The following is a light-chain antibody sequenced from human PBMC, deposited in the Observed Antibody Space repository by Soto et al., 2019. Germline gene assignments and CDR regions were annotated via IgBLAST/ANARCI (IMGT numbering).Light chain of an antibody. CDR3: QQYNNWPPWT. J-gene: IGKJ1*01. Sequence: EVVMTQSPATLSVSPGEGVTLSCRASQNVNTNLAWLQQKPGQAPRRVISGASIRAPGIPARFSGSGSGTEFTLPISSLQSEDFAVYYCQQYNNWPPWTFGQGTKVEIK. CDR2: GAS. V-gene: IGKV3D-15*01. CDR1: QNVNTN.